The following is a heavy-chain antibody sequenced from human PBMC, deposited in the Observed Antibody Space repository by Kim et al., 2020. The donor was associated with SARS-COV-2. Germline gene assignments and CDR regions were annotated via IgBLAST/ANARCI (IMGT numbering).Heavy chain of an antibody. D-gene: IGHD5-12*01. Sequence: IDYADYVKGRFTISRDNAKNSLYLQMNSLRAEDTAFYYCAKNSGYDYAFDYWGQGTLVTVSS. CDR2: I. V-gene: IGHV3-9*01. J-gene: IGHJ4*02. CDR3: AKNSGYDYAFDY.